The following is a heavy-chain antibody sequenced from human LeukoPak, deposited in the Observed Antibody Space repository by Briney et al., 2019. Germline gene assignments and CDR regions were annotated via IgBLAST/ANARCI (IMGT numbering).Heavy chain of an antibody. J-gene: IGHJ4*02. CDR3: TRGKTVTFEN. CDR2: TSDRGTT. Sequence: PSETLSLTCAVYGGSFSGYYWSWIRQPPGKGLEWIGETSDRGTTTYNSAFKSRVTISLDTSKRRFSLTLTSVTAADTAVYYCTRGKTVTFENWGQGSLVTVSS. D-gene: IGHD2-21*02. CDR1: GGSFSGYY. V-gene: IGHV4-34*01.